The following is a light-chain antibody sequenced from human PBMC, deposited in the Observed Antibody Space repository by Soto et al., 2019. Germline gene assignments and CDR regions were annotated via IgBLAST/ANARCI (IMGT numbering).Light chain of an antibody. J-gene: IGKJ4*01. CDR3: QQYGSSPKNT. V-gene: IGKV3-20*01. Sequence: EIVLTQSPGTLSLSPGERATLSCRASQSVSSSYLAWYQQKPGQAPRLLTYGASSRATGIPDRFSGSGSGTDFTLTISRLEPEDFAVYYCQQYGSSPKNTFGGGTKVDIK. CDR1: QSVSSSY. CDR2: GAS.